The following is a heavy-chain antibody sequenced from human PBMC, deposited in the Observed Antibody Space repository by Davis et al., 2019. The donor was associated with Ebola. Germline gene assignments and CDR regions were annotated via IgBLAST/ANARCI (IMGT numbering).Heavy chain of an antibody. Sequence: GESLKISCAASGFTFSSYGMHWVRQAPGKGLEWVAVIWYDGSNKYYADSVKDRFTISRDNSKNTLYVQMNSLRVEDTAVYYCAKDGRGYNSAVDYWGQGTLVTVSS. V-gene: IGHV3-33*06. D-gene: IGHD5-24*01. CDR2: IWYDGSNK. CDR1: GFTFSSYG. J-gene: IGHJ4*02. CDR3: AKDGRGYNSAVDY.